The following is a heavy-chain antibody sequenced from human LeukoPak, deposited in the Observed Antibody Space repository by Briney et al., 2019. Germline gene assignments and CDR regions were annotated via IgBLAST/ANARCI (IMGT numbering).Heavy chain of an antibody. Sequence: SETLSLTCTVSGGSISSSSYYWGWIRQPPGKGLEWIGSIYYSGSTYYNPSLKSRVTISVDTSKNQFSLKLSSVTAADTAVYYCARVYSYGYSTYTPIDYWGQGTLVTVSS. V-gene: IGHV4-39*07. D-gene: IGHD5-18*01. J-gene: IGHJ4*02. CDR1: GGSISSSSYY. CDR3: ARVYSYGYSTYTPIDY. CDR2: IYYSGST.